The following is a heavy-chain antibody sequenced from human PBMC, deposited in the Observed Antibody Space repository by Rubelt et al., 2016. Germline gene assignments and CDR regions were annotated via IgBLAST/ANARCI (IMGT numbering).Heavy chain of an antibody. CDR3: ARAYYDSSGYYPHAFDI. D-gene: IGHD3-22*01. J-gene: IGHJ3*02. CDR1: GFTLSAHS. V-gene: IGHV3-21*04. Sequence: CVASGFTLSAHSMNWVRQAPGRGLEWVSSISTSSSYMFYADSVKGRFTISRDNAKNSLYLQMNSLRSEDTAVYYCARAYYDSSGYYPHAFDIWGQGTMVTVSS. CDR2: ISTSSSYM.